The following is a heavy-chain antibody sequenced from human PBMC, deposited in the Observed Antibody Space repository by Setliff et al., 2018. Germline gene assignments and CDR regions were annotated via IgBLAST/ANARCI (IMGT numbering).Heavy chain of an antibody. Sequence: SLRLSCAASGFTFSSYSMNWVRQAPGKGLEWVSSISSSSSYIYYADSVKGRFTISRDNAKNSLYLQMNSLRAEDTAVYYCARGVSSGWYSHWGQGTLVTVSS. D-gene: IGHD6-19*01. V-gene: IGHV3-21*01. CDR2: ISSSSSYI. CDR3: ARGVSSGWYSH. CDR1: GFTFSSYS. J-gene: IGHJ4*02.